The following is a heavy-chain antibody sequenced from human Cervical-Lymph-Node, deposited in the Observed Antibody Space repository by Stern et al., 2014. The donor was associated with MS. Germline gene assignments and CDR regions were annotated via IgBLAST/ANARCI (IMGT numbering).Heavy chain of an antibody. CDR1: GGTFSSYA. D-gene: IGHD6-19*01. CDR2: IIPIFGTA. J-gene: IGHJ4*02. Sequence: QVQLVQSGAEVKKPGSSVKVSCKASGGTFSSYAISWVRQAPGKGLEWMGGIIPIFGTANSAQKFQGRVTITADESTSTAYMELSSLRSEDTAVYYCASLGRSSGWHGVDYWGQGTLVTVSS. CDR3: ASLGRSSGWHGVDY. V-gene: IGHV1-69*01.